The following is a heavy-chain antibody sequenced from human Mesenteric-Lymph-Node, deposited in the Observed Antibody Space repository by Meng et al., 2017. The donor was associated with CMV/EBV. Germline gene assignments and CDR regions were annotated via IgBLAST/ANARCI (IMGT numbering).Heavy chain of an antibody. CDR2: IYWDDDK. CDR1: RFSRSTSGGG. CDR3: AHTEYSSIDTFDV. Sequence: FFRFSRSTSGGGVDWIRQPPGKALELLALIYWDDDKRYSPSLKSRLTITKDTSKNQVVLTMTNMNTVDTATVYCAHTEYSSIDTFDVWSQGTMVTVSS. J-gene: IGHJ3*01. V-gene: IGHV2-5*02. D-gene: IGHD6-19*01.